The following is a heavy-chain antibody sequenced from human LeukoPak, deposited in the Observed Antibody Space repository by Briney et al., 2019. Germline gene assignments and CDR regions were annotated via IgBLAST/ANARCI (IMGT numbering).Heavy chain of an antibody. CDR1: GFTFSSYW. D-gene: IGHD3-16*02. CDR3: ARVGGRYSPLGY. V-gene: IGHV3-7*01. Sequence: GGSPRLSCAASGFTFSSYWMSWVRQAPGKGLEWVANIRQDGSEKYYVDSVKGRFTISRDNDKNSLFLQMTSLRAEDTAVYYCARVGGRYSPLGYWGQGTLVTVSS. J-gene: IGHJ4*02. CDR2: IRQDGSEK.